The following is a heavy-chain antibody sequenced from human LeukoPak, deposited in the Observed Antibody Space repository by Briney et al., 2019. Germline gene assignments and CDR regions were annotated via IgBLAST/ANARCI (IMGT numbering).Heavy chain of an antibody. J-gene: IGHJ4*02. V-gene: IGHV3-21*06. CDR2: ISGSSNYI. CDR3: ARGGGLGYRSSTSCYVYFDY. CDR1: GFTFSAYS. Sequence: GGSLRLSCAASGFTFSAYSINWVRQAPGKGLEWVSSISGSSNYIYYADSVKGRFTISRDNAKNSLYPQVDSLRAEDTALYYCARGGGLGYRSSTSCYVYFDYWGQGTLVTVSS. D-gene: IGHD2-2*01.